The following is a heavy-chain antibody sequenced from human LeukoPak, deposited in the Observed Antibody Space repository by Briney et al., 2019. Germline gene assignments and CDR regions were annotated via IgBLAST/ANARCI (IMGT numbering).Heavy chain of an antibody. CDR1: GYSFTSYW. CDR3: ARRAFVGLGELLFDY. J-gene: IGHJ4*02. CDR2: IYPGDSDT. Sequence: GESLKISCKGSGYSFTSYWIGWVRQMPGKGLEWMGIIYPGDSDTRYSPSFQGQVTISADKSISTAYLQWSSLKASDTAMYYCARRAFVGLGELLFDYWGQGTLVTVSS. V-gene: IGHV5-51*01. D-gene: IGHD3-10*01.